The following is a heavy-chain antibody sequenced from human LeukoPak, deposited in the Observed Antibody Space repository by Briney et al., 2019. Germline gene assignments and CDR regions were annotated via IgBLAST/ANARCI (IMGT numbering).Heavy chain of an antibody. V-gene: IGHV1-69*05. Sequence: SLKVSCKASGGTLSSYAISWVRQAPGQGLEWMGGIIPIFGTANYAQKFQGRVTITTDESTSTAYMELSSLRSEDTAVYYCAKVYSTYFPNWFDPWGQGTLVTVSS. CDR2: IIPIFGTA. CDR3: AKVYSTYFPNWFDP. D-gene: IGHD4-11*01. CDR1: GGTLSSYA. J-gene: IGHJ5*02.